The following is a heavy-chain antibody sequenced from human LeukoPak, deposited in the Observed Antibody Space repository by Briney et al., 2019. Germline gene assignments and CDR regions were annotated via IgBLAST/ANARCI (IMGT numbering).Heavy chain of an antibody. CDR1: GYTFTSYG. CDR3: ARSVWYSGSYFSGDDY. CDR2: ISAYNGNT. J-gene: IGHJ4*02. V-gene: IGHV1-18*01. Sequence: ASVKVSCKASGYTFTSYGISWVRQAPGQGLEWMGWISAYNGNTNYAQKLQGRVTMTTDTSTSTAYMELRSLRSDDTAVYYCARSVWYSGSYFSGDDYWGQGTLVTVSA. D-gene: IGHD1-26*01.